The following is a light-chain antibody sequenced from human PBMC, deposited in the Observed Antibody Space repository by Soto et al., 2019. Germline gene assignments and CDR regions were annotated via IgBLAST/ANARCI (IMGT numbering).Light chain of an antibody. CDR1: QGINSY. CDR3: QHYDSYSAT. Sequence: DIQLTQSPSFLSASVGDRVTVTCRASQGINSYLAWYQQKPGKAPKLLIYTASTLQSGVPSRFSGSGSGTEFTLTITSLQPEDFASYYCQHYDSYSATFGQGTKLEIK. V-gene: IGKV1-9*01. J-gene: IGKJ2*01. CDR2: TAS.